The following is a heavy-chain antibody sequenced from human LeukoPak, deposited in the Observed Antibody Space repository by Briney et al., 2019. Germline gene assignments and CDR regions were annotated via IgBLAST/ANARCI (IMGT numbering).Heavy chain of an antibody. Sequence: NPSQTLSLTCTVSGGSISSGGYYWSWIRQPPGKGLEWIGYIYHSGSTYYNPSLKSRVTISVDRSKNQFSLKLSSVTAADTAVYCCAREPVAAAANYFDYWGQGTLVTVSS. CDR3: AREPVAAAANYFDY. D-gene: IGHD6-13*01. J-gene: IGHJ4*02. CDR1: GGSISSGGYY. CDR2: IYHSGST. V-gene: IGHV4-30-2*01.